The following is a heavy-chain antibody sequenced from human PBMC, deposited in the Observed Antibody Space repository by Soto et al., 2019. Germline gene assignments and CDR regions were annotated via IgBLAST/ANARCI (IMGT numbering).Heavy chain of an antibody. CDR1: GFTFSSYE. CDR3: AGDGYDFWSGYADYYYGMDV. J-gene: IGHJ6*02. V-gene: IGHV3-48*03. CDR2: ISSSGSTI. Sequence: EVQLVESGGGLVQPGGSLRLSCAASGFTFSSYEMNWVRQAPGKGLEWVSYISSSGSTIYYADSVKGRFTISRDNAKNSLYLQMNSLRAEDTAVYYCAGDGYDFWSGYADYYYGMDVWGQGTTVTVSS. D-gene: IGHD3-3*01.